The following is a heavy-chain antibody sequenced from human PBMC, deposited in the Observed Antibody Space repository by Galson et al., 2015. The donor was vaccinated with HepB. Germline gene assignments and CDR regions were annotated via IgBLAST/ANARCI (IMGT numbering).Heavy chain of an antibody. D-gene: IGHD1-14*01. Sequence: TLSLTCTVAGGSISSGDYYWSWIRQPPGEGLEGIGYIYYSGSTYYNPSLKSRVTISVDTSKNQFSLKLSSVTAADTAVYYCARALNQYYYYYYMDVWGKGTTVTVSS. CDR2: IYYSGST. CDR1: GGSISSGDYY. V-gene: IGHV4-30-4*01. CDR3: ARALNQYYYYYYMDV. J-gene: IGHJ6*03.